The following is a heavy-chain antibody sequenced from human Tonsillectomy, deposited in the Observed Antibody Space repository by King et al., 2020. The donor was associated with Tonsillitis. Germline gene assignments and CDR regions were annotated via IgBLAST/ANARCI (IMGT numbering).Heavy chain of an antibody. D-gene: IGHD3/OR15-3a*01. CDR2: ISSDGRIQ. V-gene: IGHV3-30*04. CDR3: ARDGYFLTGYGFDY. CDR1: GFTFTSQP. J-gene: IGHJ4*02. Sequence: VQLVESGGGVVQPGRSLRLSCAASGFTFTSQPMHWVRQAPGKGLEWVARISSDGRIQHYADSVKGRFTISRDNSMHTVYLQMNSLRTEDTAIYHCARDGYFLTGYGFDYWGQGTLVTVSS.